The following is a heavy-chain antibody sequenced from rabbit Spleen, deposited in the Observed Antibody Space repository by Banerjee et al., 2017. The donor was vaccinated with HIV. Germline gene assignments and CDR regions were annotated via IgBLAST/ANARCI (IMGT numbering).Heavy chain of an antibody. CDR1: GFSFSDKDV. Sequence: QEQLEESGGGLVKPEGSLTLTCKASGFSFSDKDVMCWVRQAPGKGLEWIACINIVTGKSVYASWAKGRFIMSRTSSPSVTLQMTSLTVADTATYFCARDVGSGPYIDGYFTLWGPGTLVTVS. V-gene: IGHV1S45*01. D-gene: IGHD1-1*01. CDR2: INIVTGKS. CDR3: ARDVGSGPYIDGYFTL. J-gene: IGHJ4*01.